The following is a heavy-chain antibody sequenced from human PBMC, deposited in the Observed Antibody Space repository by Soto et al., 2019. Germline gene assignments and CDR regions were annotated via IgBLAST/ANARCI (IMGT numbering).Heavy chain of an antibody. J-gene: IGHJ6*02. Sequence: KPGGSLRLSCAASGFTFSSYSMNWVRQAPGKGLEWVSSISSSSSYIYYADSVKGRFTISRDNAKNSLYLQMNSLRAEDTAVYYCASQHETYCSGGSCYEEVYYYYYGMDVWGQGTTVTVSS. CDR2: ISSSSSYI. CDR1: GFTFSSYS. CDR3: ASQHETYCSGGSCYEEVYYYYYGMDV. V-gene: IGHV3-21*01. D-gene: IGHD2-15*01.